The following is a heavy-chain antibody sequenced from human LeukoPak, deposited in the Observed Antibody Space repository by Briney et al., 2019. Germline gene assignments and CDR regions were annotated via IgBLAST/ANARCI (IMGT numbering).Heavy chain of an antibody. CDR2: IYYSGST. CDR3: ARAPPLAYGKFKSWYFDY. J-gene: IGHJ4*02. D-gene: IGHD3-16*01. CDR1: GGSISSYY. V-gene: IGHV4-39*07. Sequence: SETLSLTCTVSGGSISSYYWGWIRQPPGKGLEWIGSIYYSGSTYYNPSLKSRVTISVDTSKNQFSLKLSSVTAADTAVYYCARAPPLAYGKFKSWYFDYWGQGTLVTVSS.